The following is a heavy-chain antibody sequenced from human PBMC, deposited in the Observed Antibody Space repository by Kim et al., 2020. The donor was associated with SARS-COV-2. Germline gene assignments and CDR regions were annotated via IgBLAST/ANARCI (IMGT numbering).Heavy chain of an antibody. Sequence: SGTLSLTCAVYGVSFSGYYWSWIRQPPGKGLEWIGEINHSGSNNYNPSLKSRVTISVDTSKNQFSLKLSSVTAADTAVYYCARRRHGTVVVPAAILAAFDPWGQGTLVTVSS. V-gene: IGHV4-34*01. CDR1: GVSFSGYY. J-gene: IGHJ5*02. D-gene: IGHD2-2*01. CDR2: INHSGSN. CDR3: ARRRHGTVVVPAAILAAFDP.